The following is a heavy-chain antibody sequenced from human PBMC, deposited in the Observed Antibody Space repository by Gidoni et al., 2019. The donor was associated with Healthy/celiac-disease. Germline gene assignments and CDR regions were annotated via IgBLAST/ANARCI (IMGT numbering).Heavy chain of an antibody. CDR3: ARGRYGSGTVGFDP. J-gene: IGHJ5*02. V-gene: IGHV4-34*01. D-gene: IGHD3-10*01. CDR1: GGSFSGYY. Sequence: QVPLQQWGAGLLKPSETLSLTCAVYGGSFSGYYWSWIRQPPGKGLEWIGEINHSGSTNYNPSLKSRVTISVDTSKNQFSLKLSSVTAADTAVYYCARGRYGSGTVGFDPWGQGTLVTVSS. CDR2: INHSGST.